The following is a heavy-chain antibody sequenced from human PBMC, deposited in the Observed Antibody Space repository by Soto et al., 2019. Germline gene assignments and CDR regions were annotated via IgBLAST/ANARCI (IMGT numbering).Heavy chain of an antibody. V-gene: IGHV1-3*01. CDR3: ARDGPQGNYGSGSYYYYYYYGMDV. CDR1: GGTFSSYA. D-gene: IGHD3-10*01. J-gene: IGHJ6*02. Sequence: GASVKVSCKASGGTFSSYAMHWVRQAPGQRLEWMGWINAGNGNTKYSQKFQGRVTITRDTSASTAYMELSSLRSEDTAVYYCARDGPQGNYGSGSYYYYYYYGMDVWAQGTTVTVSS. CDR2: INAGNGNT.